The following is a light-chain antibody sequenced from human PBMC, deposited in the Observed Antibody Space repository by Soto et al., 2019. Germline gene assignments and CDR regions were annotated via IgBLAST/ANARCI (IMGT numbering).Light chain of an antibody. Sequence: DIQMTQSPSSLSASVGDRVTITCRASQSISSYLNWYQQKPGKAPKLLIYAASSLQSGVPSRFSGSGPGTDFTLTISSLQPEDFATYYCQQSYSTPTTFGQGTKVDIK. V-gene: IGKV1-39*01. CDR1: QSISSY. CDR3: QQSYSTPTT. J-gene: IGKJ1*01. CDR2: AAS.